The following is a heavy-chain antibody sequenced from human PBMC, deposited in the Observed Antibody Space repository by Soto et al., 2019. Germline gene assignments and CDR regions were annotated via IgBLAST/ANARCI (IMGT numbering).Heavy chain of an antibody. J-gene: IGHJ5*02. V-gene: IGHV3-21*01. Sequence: GGSLRLSCAASGFTFSIYSMNCVVQSPVKGLEWVSSISSSSSYIYYADSVKGRFTISRDNAKNSLYLQMNSLRAEDTAVYYCARVLQGYSYTYWFDPWGQGTLVTVSS. CDR3: ARVLQGYSYTYWFDP. CDR2: ISSSSSYI. D-gene: IGHD5-18*01. CDR1: GFTFSIYS.